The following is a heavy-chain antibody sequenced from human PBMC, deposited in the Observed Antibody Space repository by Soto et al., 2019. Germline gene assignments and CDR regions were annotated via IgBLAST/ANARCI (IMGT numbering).Heavy chain of an antibody. V-gene: IGHV3-21*01. CDR1: GFTFSSYS. J-gene: IGHJ4*02. CDR2: ISSSSSYI. CDR3: ARNPEQGYYDFWSGYSDY. D-gene: IGHD3-3*01. Sequence: PGGSLRLSCAASGFTFSSYSMNWVRQAPGKGLEWVSSISSSSSYIYYADSVKGRFTISRDNAKNSLYLQMNSLRAEDTAVYYCARNPEQGYYDFWSGYSDYWGQGTLVTVSS.